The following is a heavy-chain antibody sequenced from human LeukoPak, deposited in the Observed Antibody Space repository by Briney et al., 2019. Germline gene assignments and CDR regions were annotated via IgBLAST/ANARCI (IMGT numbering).Heavy chain of an antibody. CDR1: GFTFNDYA. V-gene: IGHV3-9*01. Sequence: GRSLRLSCAASGFTFNDYAMHWVRQAPGKGLEWVSGISWNSGSIGYADSVKGRFTISRDNAKNSLYLQMNSPRAEDTALYYCAKAVGNRYYFDYWGQGTLVTVSS. D-gene: IGHD1-14*01. CDR2: ISWNSGSI. CDR3: AKAVGNRYYFDY. J-gene: IGHJ4*02.